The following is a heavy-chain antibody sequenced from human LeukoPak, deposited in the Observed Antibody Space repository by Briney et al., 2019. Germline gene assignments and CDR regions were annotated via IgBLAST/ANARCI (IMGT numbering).Heavy chain of an antibody. J-gene: IGHJ6*03. Sequence: GGSLRPSCAASGFTFSSYGMHWVRQAPGKGLEWVAFIRYDGSNKYYAESVKGRFTISRDNSKNTLYLQMNSLRAADTAVYYCAKDPVYHRPRYYMDVWGKGTTVTVSS. V-gene: IGHV3-30*02. CDR2: IRYDGSNK. CDR1: GFTFSSYG. CDR3: AKDPVYHRPRYYMDV. D-gene: IGHD2-8*01.